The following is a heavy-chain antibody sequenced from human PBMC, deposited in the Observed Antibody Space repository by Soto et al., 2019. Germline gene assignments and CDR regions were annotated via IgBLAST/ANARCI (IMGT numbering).Heavy chain of an antibody. CDR1: GFTFSSYA. V-gene: IGHV3-48*04. CDR3: ASSMGVLRFLEWQKPWFDP. D-gene: IGHD3-3*01. CDR2: ISSSGGTI. J-gene: IGHJ5*02. Sequence: PGGSLRLSCAASGFTFSSYAMSWVRQAPGKGLEWVSDISSSGGTIYYADSVKGRFTISRDNAKNSLYLQMNSLRAEDTAVYYCASSMGVLRFLEWQKPWFDPWGQGTLVTVSS.